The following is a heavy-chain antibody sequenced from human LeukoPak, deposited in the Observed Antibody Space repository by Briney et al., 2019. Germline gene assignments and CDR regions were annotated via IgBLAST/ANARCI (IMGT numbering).Heavy chain of an antibody. D-gene: IGHD3-9*01. Sequence: ASVKVSCKASGYTFTDYYIHWVRQAPGQGLEWMGWINPDSGGTNYAQKFQDWVTMTRDTSISTAYMELSRLRSDDTAVYYCARGEYNILTGYWSNWFDPWGQGTLVTVSS. V-gene: IGHV1-2*04. CDR2: INPDSGGT. J-gene: IGHJ5*02. CDR1: GYTFTDYY. CDR3: ARGEYNILTGYWSNWFDP.